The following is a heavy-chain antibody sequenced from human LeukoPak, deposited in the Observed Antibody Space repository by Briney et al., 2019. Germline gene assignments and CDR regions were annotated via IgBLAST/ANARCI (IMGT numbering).Heavy chain of an antibody. J-gene: IGHJ4*02. D-gene: IGHD6-19*01. CDR2: IRYDGTSE. CDR3: AKVEGSGWPLIY. CDR1: GFTLSSFD. V-gene: IGHV3-30*02. Sequence: PRRSLRLSCALSGFTLSSFDMPWVRQAPGNGLEWVAFIRYDGTSEYNGDSVKGRFTISRDNSKNTLYVQMNSLRGEDTAVYYCAKVEGSGWPLIYWGQGTLVTVSS.